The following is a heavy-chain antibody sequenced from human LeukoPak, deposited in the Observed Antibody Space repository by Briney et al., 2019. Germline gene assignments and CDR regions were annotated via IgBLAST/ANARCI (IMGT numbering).Heavy chain of an antibody. Sequence: HAGRSLRLSCAASGFTFSSYGMHWVRQAPGKGLEWVAVISYDGSNKYYADSVKGRFIISGDNSKNTLYLQMSSLRAEDTAVYYCAKDHRFSGWLPSADDAFDIWGQGTMVTVSS. J-gene: IGHJ3*02. D-gene: IGHD6-19*01. CDR3: AKDHRFSGWLPSADDAFDI. V-gene: IGHV3-30*18. CDR1: GFTFSSYG. CDR2: ISYDGSNK.